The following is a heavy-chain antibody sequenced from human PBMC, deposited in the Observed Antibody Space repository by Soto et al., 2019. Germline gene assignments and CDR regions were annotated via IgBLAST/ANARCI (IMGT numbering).Heavy chain of an antibody. D-gene: IGHD6-19*01. J-gene: IGHJ4*02. V-gene: IGHV3-30-3*01. CDR3: ERDVYSSGWYESDD. CDR2: ISYGGSNE. CDR1: GFTFSDFA. Sequence: QVQLVESGGGVVQPGRSLRLSCAASGFTFSDFAMHWVRQAPGKGLEWVAVISYGGSNEHYADSVKGRFTISRDNSKKTLYLQMNSLRAEDTAIYYCERDVYSSGWYESDDWGQGTLVTVSS.